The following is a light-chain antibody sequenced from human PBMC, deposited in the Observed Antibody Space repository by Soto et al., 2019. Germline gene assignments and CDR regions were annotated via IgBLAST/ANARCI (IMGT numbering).Light chain of an antibody. Sequence: EIVLTQSPATLSLSPGERATLSCRASQSVGSYLAWYRQKTGQAPRLLIYNASNRATGIPARFSGSGSGTDFTLTISSLEPEDFAVYSCQQYGGSPLFTFGPGTRVDFK. V-gene: IGKV3-11*01. CDR1: QSVGSY. CDR3: QQYGGSPLFT. J-gene: IGKJ3*01. CDR2: NAS.